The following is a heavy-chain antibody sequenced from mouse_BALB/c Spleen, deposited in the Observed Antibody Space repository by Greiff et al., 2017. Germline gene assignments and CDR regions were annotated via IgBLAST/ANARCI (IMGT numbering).Heavy chain of an antibody. CDR3: ASSMITTGWLAY. CDR1: GSAFTAYA. D-gene: IGHD2-4*01. Sequence: QVQLQQSGPELVRPGVSVKTSCKGFGSAFTAYAMLWVKRSHAKSLEWSGVFSTYSGNTNYNQKFKGKATMTVEKSASTAYMALARLTSEDSAIYYCASSMITTGWLAYWGQGTLVTVSA. V-gene: IGHV1-67*01. CDR2: FSTYSGNT. J-gene: IGHJ3*01.